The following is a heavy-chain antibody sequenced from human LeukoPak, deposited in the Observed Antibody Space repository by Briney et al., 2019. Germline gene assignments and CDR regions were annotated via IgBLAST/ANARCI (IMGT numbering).Heavy chain of an antibody. J-gene: IGHJ4*02. Sequence: SETLSLTCTVSGGSIRSSYYYWGWIRQPPGKGLEWIGSIYDSGSTYYNPSLKSRVIISTDTSKNQFSLTLTAVTASDTAIYYCARRSPLVVVTAAHYYDYWGQGTLVTVSS. D-gene: IGHD2-21*02. CDR3: ARRSPLVVVTAAHYYDY. CDR2: IYDSGST. V-gene: IGHV4-39*01. CDR1: GGSIRSSYYY.